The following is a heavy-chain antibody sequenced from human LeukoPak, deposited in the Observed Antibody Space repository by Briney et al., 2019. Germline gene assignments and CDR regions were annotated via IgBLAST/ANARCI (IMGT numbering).Heavy chain of an antibody. Sequence: PSEPLSLTCAVYGGSFSGYYWSWIRQPPGKGLEWIGEINHSGSTNYNPSLKSRVTISVDTSKNQFSLKLSSATAADTAVYYCARRSWRYCSSTSCYHTPNWFDPWGQGTLVTVSS. V-gene: IGHV4-34*01. CDR3: ARRSWRYCSSTSCYHTPNWFDP. CDR2: INHSGST. J-gene: IGHJ5*02. CDR1: GGSFSGYY. D-gene: IGHD2-2*01.